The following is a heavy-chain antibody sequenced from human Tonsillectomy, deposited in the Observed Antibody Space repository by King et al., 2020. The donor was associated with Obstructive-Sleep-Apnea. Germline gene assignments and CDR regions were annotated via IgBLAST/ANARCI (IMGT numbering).Heavy chain of an antibody. V-gene: IGHV3-30*04. CDR2: TAYDGTNE. Sequence: VQLVESGGGVVQPGRSLRLSCAASGFTFRNYPMHWVRQAPGKGLAWGAVTAYDGTNEYYTDSVKGRFTISRDNSKNTQYLQMNSLGPEDTAVYYCARGARPLNWDFDLWGRGTLVTVSS. CDR3: ARGARPLNWDFDL. J-gene: IGHJ2*01. CDR1: GFTFRNYP.